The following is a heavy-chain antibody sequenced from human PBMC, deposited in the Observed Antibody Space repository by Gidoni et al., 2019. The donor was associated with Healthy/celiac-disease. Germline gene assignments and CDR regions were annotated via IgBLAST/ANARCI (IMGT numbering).Heavy chain of an antibody. Sequence: QLQLQESGPGLVKPSETLSLTCTVSGGSISSSSYYWGWIRQPPGKGLEWIGSIYYSGSTYYNPSLKSRVTISVDTSKNQFSLKLSSVTAADTAIYYCARLMRQQLVFDPWGQGTLVTVSS. CDR2: IYYSGST. J-gene: IGHJ5*02. CDR3: ARLMRQQLVFDP. V-gene: IGHV4-39*01. D-gene: IGHD6-13*01. CDR1: GGSISSSSYY.